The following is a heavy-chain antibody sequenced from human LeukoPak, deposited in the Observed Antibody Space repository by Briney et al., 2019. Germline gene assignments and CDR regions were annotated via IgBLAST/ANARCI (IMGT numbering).Heavy chain of an antibody. D-gene: IGHD2-21*02. CDR1: GYSISSGYY. Sequence: SETLSLTCAVSGYSISSGYYWGWIWQPPGKGLEWIGSIYHSGSTYYNPSLKSRVTISVDTSKNQFSLKLSSVTAADTAVYYCASDCGGDCYNSDYWGQGTLVTVSS. V-gene: IGHV4-38-2*01. CDR3: ASDCGGDCYNSDY. J-gene: IGHJ4*02. CDR2: IYHSGST.